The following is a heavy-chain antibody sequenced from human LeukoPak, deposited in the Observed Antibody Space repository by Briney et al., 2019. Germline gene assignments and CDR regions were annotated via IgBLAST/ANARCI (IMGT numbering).Heavy chain of an antibody. Sequence: GGSLRLSCAASGLTFTFSTSGIHWVRQAPGKGLEWVAFIQYDGSEKYYADSVKGRCTTSRDNSKNTVYLQMNSLRAEDTAVYYCAKLVGYSYGYFDYWGQGTLVTVSS. D-gene: IGHD5-18*01. V-gene: IGHV3-30*02. CDR3: AKLVGYSYGYFDY. J-gene: IGHJ4*02. CDR2: IQYDGSEK. CDR1: GLTFTFSTSG.